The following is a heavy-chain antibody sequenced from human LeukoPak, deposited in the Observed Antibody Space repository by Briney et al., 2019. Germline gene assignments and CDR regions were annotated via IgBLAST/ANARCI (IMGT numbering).Heavy chain of an antibody. CDR2: ISGSGGST. V-gene: IGHV3-23*01. CDR3: AKDSSITMIVTLLFDY. Sequence: PGGSLRLSCAASGFTFSSYAMSWVRQAPGKGLEWVSAISGSGGSTYYADSVKGRFTISRDNSKNTLYLQMNSLRAGATAVYYCAKDSSITMIVTLLFDYWGQGTLVTVSS. D-gene: IGHD3-22*01. J-gene: IGHJ4*02. CDR1: GFTFSSYA.